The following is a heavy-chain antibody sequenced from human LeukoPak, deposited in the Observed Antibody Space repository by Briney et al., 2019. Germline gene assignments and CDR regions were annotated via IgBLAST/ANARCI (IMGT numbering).Heavy chain of an antibody. CDR2: IWYDGSNK. V-gene: IGHV3-33*01. D-gene: IGHD1-20*01. Sequence: GGSLRLSCAASGFTFSTYGMHWVRQAPGKGLEWVAVIWYDGSNKYYADSVKGRFTISRDDSNNTLYLQMNSLRAEDTAVYYCARRAQGPNWNDGNWFDPWGQGSLVTVFS. CDR1: GFTFSTYG. CDR3: ARRAQGPNWNDGNWFDP. J-gene: IGHJ5*02.